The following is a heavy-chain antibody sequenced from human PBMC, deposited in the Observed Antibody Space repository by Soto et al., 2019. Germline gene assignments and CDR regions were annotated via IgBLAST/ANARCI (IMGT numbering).Heavy chain of an antibody. CDR2: IYYSGST. J-gene: IGHJ3*02. V-gene: IGHV4-39*01. CDR1: DGSISSSSYY. D-gene: IGHD3-3*01. CDR3: ARPRGARGDFWSGYASHAFDI. Sequence: SETLSLTCTVSDGSISSSSYYWGWIRQPPGKGLEWIGSIYYSGSTYYNPSLKSRVTISVDTSKNQFSLKLSSVTAADTAVYYCARPRGARGDFWSGYASHAFDIWGQGTMVTVSS.